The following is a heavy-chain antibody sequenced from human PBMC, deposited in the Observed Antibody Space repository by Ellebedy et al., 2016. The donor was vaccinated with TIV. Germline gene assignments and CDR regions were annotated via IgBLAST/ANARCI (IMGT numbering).Heavy chain of an antibody. CDR3: VRDGVGAPPFDY. D-gene: IGHD1-26*01. CDR2: IKGDGSST. J-gene: IGHJ4*02. Sequence: GGSLRLXCTASGFTFSNYWMHWVRQAPGKGLVWVSCIKGDGSSTSYADSVMGRFTISRDNTKNTLSLPMNSLRAEDTALYYCVRDGVGAPPFDYWGQGTLVTVSS. CDR1: GFTFSNYW. V-gene: IGHV3-74*01.